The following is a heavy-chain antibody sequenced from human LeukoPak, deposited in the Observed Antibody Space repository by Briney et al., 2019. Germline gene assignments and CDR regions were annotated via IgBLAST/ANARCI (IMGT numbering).Heavy chain of an antibody. J-gene: IGHJ3*02. D-gene: IGHD2-15*01. CDR2: ISSSSSYI. CDR3: ASELGYCSGGSCYSGAFDI. CDR1: GFTFSSYS. Sequence: GGSLRLSCAASGFTFSSYSMNWVRQAPGKGLEWVSSISSSSSYIYYADSVKGRFTISRDNAKNSLYLQMNSLRAEDTALYYCASELGYCSGGSCYSGAFDIWGQGTMVTVSS. V-gene: IGHV3-21*04.